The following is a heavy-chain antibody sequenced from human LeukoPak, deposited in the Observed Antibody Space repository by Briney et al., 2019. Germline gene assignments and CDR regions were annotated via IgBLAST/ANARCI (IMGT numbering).Heavy chain of an antibody. CDR1: GFTFSSYG. CDR2: IWYDGSNK. D-gene: IGHD3-22*01. J-gene: IGHJ3*02. Sequence: PGGSLRLSCAASGFTFSSYGMHWVRQAPGKGLEWVAVIWYDGSNKYYADSVKGRFTISRDNSKNTLYLQMNSLRAEDTAVYYCARGVDSSGQRVFDIWGQGTTVTVSS. CDR3: ARGVDSSGQRVFDI. V-gene: IGHV3-33*01.